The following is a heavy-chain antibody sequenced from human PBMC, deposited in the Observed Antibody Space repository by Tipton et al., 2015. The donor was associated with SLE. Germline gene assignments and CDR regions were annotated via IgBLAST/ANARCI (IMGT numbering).Heavy chain of an antibody. Sequence: TLSLTCTVSGGSISSYYWSWIRQTPGKGLEWIGDIYYSGSTNYNPALQSRVTISVDTSKNQFSLKLSSVTAADTAVYYCAREVGATFFDYWGQGTLVTVSS. CDR1: GGSISSYY. CDR3: AREVGATFFDY. CDR2: IYYSGST. D-gene: IGHD1-26*01. J-gene: IGHJ4*02. V-gene: IGHV4-59*01.